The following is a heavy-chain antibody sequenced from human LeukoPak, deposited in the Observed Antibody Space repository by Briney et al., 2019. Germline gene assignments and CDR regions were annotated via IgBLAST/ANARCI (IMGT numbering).Heavy chain of an antibody. V-gene: IGHV3-64D*06. CDR3: VRGTGD. Sequence: GGSLRLSCSVSGFTFSTYVMHWVRQAPGKGLEYVSAISSNEDNTYYADSVKGRFTISRDNSKNTLYLQMSSLRADDTAVYYCVRGTGDWGQGTLVTVSS. CDR2: ISSNEDNT. CDR1: GFTFSTYV. J-gene: IGHJ4*02.